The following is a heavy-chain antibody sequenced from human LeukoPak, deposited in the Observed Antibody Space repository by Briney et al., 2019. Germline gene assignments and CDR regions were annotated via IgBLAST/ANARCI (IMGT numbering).Heavy chain of an antibody. CDR2: INHSGST. V-gene: IGHV4-34*01. D-gene: IGHD1-1*01. J-gene: IGHJ4*02. CDR3: ARGTGTMIY. CDR1: GGSFSGYY. Sequence: SETLSLTCAVYGGSFSGYYWSWIRQPPGKGLEWIGEINHSGSTNYNPSLKSRVTISVDTSKSQFSLKLSSVTAADTAVYYCARGTGTMIYWGQGTLVTVSS.